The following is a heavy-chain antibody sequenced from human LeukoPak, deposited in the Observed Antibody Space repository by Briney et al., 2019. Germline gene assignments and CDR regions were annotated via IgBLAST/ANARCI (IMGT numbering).Heavy chain of an antibody. V-gene: IGHV3-30*04. CDR3: ARAGRSGGSCYYFDY. CDR1: RFTFSNYA. Sequence: GGSLRLSCAASRFTFSNYAMHWVRQAPGKGLEWVAVISYDGSNKYYADSVKGRFTISRDNSKNTLYLQMNSLRAEDTAVYYCARAGRSGGSCYYFDYWGQGTLVTVSS. CDR2: ISYDGSNK. J-gene: IGHJ4*02. D-gene: IGHD2-15*01.